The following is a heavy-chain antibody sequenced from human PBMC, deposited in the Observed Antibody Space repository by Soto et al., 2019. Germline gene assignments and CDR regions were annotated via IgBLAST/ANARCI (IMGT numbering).Heavy chain of an antibody. CDR3: ARDMYSXDYFVKWFEP. D-gene: IGHD6-25*01. CDR1: GFSFSSYA. V-gene: IGHV3-30-3*01. Sequence: QVRLVESGGGVVQPGRSLRLSCTASGFSFSSYAMYXFRQPPGKGLEWVAVISHDGINKHYADSVKGRVTVSRDNSHHSLDLQLNSLRGEDTAMYYCARDMYSXDYFVKWFEPWGQGTLVTVSS. J-gene: IGHJ5*02. CDR2: ISHDGINK.